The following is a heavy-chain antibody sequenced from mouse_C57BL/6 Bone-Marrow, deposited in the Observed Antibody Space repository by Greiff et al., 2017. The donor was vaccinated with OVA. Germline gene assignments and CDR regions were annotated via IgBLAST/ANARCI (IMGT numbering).Heavy chain of an antibody. CDR1: GYTFTDYY. CDR3: ARWITTVVARYFDV. V-gene: IGHV1-26*01. D-gene: IGHD1-1*01. Sequence: VQLQQSGPELVKPGASVKISCKASGYTFTDYYMNWVKQSHGKSLEWIGDINPNNGGTSYNQKFKGKATLTVDKSSSTAYMELRSLTSEDSAVYYCARWITTVVARYFDVWGTGTTVTVSS. CDR2: INPNNGGT. J-gene: IGHJ1*03.